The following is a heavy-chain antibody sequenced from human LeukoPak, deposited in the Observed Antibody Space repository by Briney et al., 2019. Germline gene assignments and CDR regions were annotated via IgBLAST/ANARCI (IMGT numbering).Heavy chain of an antibody. J-gene: IGHJ4*02. CDR2: IIPILGIA. V-gene: IGHV1-69*04. D-gene: IGHD5-18*01. Sequence: ASVKVSCKASGYTFSSYGITWVRQAPGQGLEWMGRIIPILGIANYAQKFQGRVTITADKSTSTAYMELSSLRSEDTAVYYCAIGDTAMVTALVVDYWGQGTLVTVSS. CDR3: AIGDTAMVTALVVDY. CDR1: GYTFSSYG.